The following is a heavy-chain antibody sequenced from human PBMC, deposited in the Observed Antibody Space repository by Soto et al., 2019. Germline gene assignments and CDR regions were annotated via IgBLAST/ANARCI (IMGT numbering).Heavy chain of an antibody. V-gene: IGHV1-8*01. CDR2: MNPGSGDT. D-gene: IGHD3-16*01. CDR1: GSSFTNND. J-gene: IGHJ5*02. CDR3: ARMATFGSLNWFDP. Sequence: GASVKVSCKASGSSFTNNDVSWVRQATGQGLEWMGWMNPGSGDTGYAQKFQGRVTMTRDISIATADRELSSLRSDDTAIYYCARMATFGSLNWFDPWGQGTLVTVSS.